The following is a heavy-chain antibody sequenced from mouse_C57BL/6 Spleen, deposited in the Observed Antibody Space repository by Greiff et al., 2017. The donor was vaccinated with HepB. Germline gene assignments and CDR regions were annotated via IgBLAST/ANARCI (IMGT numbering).Heavy chain of an antibody. CDR3: ARSPRLLRYSYWYFDV. Sequence: EVQLQESGPGLAKPSQTLSLTCSVTGYSITSDYWNWIRKFPGNKLEYMGYISYSGSTYYNPSLKSRISITRDTSKNQYYLQLNSVTTEDTATYYGARSPRLLRYSYWYFDVWGTGTTVTVSS. CDR1: GYSITSDY. D-gene: IGHD1-1*01. J-gene: IGHJ1*03. CDR2: ISYSGST. V-gene: IGHV3-8*01.